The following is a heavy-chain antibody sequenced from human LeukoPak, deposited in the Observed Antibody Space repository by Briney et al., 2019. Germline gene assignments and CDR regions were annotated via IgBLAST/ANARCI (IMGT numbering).Heavy chain of an antibody. Sequence: PSETLSLTCAVYGGSFSGYYWSWIRQPPGKGLEWIGYIYYSGSTNYNPSLKSRVTISVDTSKNQFSLKLSFVTAADTAVYYCARDPIRGYSHWGQGTLVTVSS. CDR3: ARDPIRGYSH. CDR1: GGSFSGYY. V-gene: IGHV4-59*01. D-gene: IGHD5-18*01. CDR2: IYYSGST. J-gene: IGHJ4*02.